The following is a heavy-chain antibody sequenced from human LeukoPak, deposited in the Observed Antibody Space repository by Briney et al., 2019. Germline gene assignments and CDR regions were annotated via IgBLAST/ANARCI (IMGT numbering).Heavy chain of an antibody. CDR3: AGEEERGVAVAGTAFDY. CDR2: IIPTLGIA. V-gene: IGHV1-69*04. J-gene: IGHJ4*02. D-gene: IGHD6-19*01. CDR1: GGTFSSYS. Sequence: SVKVSCKASGGTFSSYSITWVRQAPGQGLEWMGRIIPTLGIANYAQKFQGRVTITADKSTSTAYMELSSLRSEDTAVYYCAGEEERGVAVAGTAFDYWGQGTLVTVSS.